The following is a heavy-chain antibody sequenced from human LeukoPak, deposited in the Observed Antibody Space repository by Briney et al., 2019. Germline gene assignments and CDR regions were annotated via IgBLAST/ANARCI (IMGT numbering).Heavy chain of an antibody. V-gene: IGHV3-74*01. CDR1: GFTFSSYW. Sequence: PGGSLRLSCAASGFTFSSYWMHWVRQAPGKGLVWVSRINSDGRSTSYADSVKGRFTISRDNAKNSLYLQMNSLRAEDTAVYYCARVSSGWYDTPYWGQGTLVSVSS. J-gene: IGHJ4*02. CDR2: INSDGRST. CDR3: ARVSSGWYDTPY. D-gene: IGHD6-19*01.